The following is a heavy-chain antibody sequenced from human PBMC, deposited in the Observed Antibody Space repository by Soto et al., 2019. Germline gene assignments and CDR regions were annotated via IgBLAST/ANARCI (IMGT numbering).Heavy chain of an antibody. CDR2: IIPIFGTA. CDR3: ASPKVPLSPPGHDAFDI. Sequence: GASVKVSCKASGGTFSSYAISWVRQAPGQGLEWMGGIIPIFGTANYAQKFQGRVTITADESTSTAYMELSSLRSEDTAVYYCASPKVPLSPPGHDAFDIWGQGTMVTVSS. CDR1: GGTFSSYA. J-gene: IGHJ3*02. V-gene: IGHV1-69*13.